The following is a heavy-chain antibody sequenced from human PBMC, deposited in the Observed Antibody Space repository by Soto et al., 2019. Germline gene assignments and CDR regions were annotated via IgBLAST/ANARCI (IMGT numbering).Heavy chain of an antibody. CDR2: IYYSGST. V-gene: IGHV4-59*01. Sequence: TLSLTCTVSGGSISSYYWSWIRQPPGKGLEWIGYIYYSGSTNYNPSLKSRVTISVDTSKNQFSLKLSSVTAADTAVYYCARDETSRDGYNFSYWGQGTLVTVSS. CDR1: GGSISSYY. J-gene: IGHJ4*02. D-gene: IGHD5-12*01. CDR3: ARDETSRDGYNFSY.